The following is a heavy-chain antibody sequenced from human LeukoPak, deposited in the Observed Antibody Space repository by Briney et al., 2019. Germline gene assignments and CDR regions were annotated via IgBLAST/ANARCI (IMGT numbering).Heavy chain of an antibody. V-gene: IGHV2-5*02. CDR1: GFSLTTSGVA. D-gene: IGHD3-22*01. CDR3: AHRVIINGLYYDSSGYFDY. Sequence: SGPSLVKPTQTLTLTCTFSGFSLTTSGVAVGWIRQPPGKALEWLALIYWDDDKRYSPSLKSRLNITKDTSKNQVVLTLTKMDPVDTATYYCAHRVIINGLYYDSSGYFDYWGRGTLVTVSS. J-gene: IGHJ4*02. CDR2: IYWDDDK.